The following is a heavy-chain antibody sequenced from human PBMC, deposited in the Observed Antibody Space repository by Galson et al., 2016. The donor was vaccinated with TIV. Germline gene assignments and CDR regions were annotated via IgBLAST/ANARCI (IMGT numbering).Heavy chain of an antibody. D-gene: IGHD3-22*01. V-gene: IGHV2-70*11. J-gene: IGHJ4*02. CDR1: GFSLNTDGMC. Sequence: PALVKPTQTLTLTCTFSGFSLNTDGMCVNWIRQPPGKAPEWLARIDWDDDKSYSSSLKTRLTISKDTSKNQVVLTMTNMDPVDTATYYCARISGYYDSSGHYIPRSFDYWGQGALVTVSS. CDR2: IDWDDDK. CDR3: ARISGYYDSSGHYIPRSFDY.